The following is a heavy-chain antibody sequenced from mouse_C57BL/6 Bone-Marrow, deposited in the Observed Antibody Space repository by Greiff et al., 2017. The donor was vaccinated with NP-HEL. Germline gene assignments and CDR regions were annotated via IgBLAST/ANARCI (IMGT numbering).Heavy chain of an antibody. CDR2: IRSKSNNYAT. CDR1: GFSFNTYA. V-gene: IGHV10-1*01. J-gene: IGHJ3*01. Sequence: EVQLVESGGGLVQPKGSLKLSCAASGFSFNTYAMNWVRQAPGKGLEWVARIRSKSNNYATYYADSVKDRFTISRDDSESMLYLQMNNLKTEDTAMYYCVRWSYDYDGFAYWGQGTLVTVSA. CDR3: VRWSYDYDGFAY. D-gene: IGHD2-4*01.